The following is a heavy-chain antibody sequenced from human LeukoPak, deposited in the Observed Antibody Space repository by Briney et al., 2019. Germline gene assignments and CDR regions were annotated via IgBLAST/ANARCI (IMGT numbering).Heavy chain of an antibody. CDR3: ARESIAAAAPFDY. D-gene: IGHD6-13*01. J-gene: IGHJ4*02. V-gene: IGHV3-21*01. CDR2: ITSSGTYI. CDR1: GFTFNSRT. Sequence: GGSLRLSCAASGFTFNSRTMNWVRQAPGRGLEWVSSITSSGTYIYYADSVKGRFTISRDSAKNSLYLQMNSLRAEDTAVYYCARESIAAAAPFDYWGQGTLVTVSS.